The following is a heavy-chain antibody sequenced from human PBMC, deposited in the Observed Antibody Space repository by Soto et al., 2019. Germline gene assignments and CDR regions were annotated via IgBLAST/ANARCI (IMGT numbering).Heavy chain of an antibody. CDR2: IYPGESDT. Sequence: PGESLKISCKGSGYSFTSYWIGWVRQMPGKGLEWGVIIYPGESDTRYSPSFQGQVTISDDKSISTAYSPWDSLKAPDTAMYYCASLSRDGYNDAFDIWGQGTMVNVSS. V-gene: IGHV5-51*01. J-gene: IGHJ3*02. D-gene: IGHD5-12*01. CDR1: GYSFTSYW. CDR3: ASLSRDGYNDAFDI.